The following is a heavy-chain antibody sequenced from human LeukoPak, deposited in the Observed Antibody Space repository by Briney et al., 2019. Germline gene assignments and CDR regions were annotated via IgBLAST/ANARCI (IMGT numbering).Heavy chain of an antibody. Sequence: PGGSLRLFCAASGFTFSSYGMHWVRQAPGKGLEWVAFIRYDGSNKYYADSVKGRFTISRDNSKNTLYLQMNSLRAEDTAVYYCAGSSSGWYGEIWFDPWGQGTLVTVSS. CDR1: GFTFSSYG. J-gene: IGHJ5*02. V-gene: IGHV3-30*02. CDR2: IRYDGSNK. CDR3: AGSSSGWYGEIWFDP. D-gene: IGHD6-19*01.